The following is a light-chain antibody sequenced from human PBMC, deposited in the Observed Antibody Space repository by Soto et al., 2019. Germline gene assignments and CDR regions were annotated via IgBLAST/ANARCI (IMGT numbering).Light chain of an antibody. V-gene: IGKV3-20*01. Sequence: EIVLTKSPATLSLSTGERATLSCRASQSVSSYLAWYQQKPGQAPRLLIYGASSRATGIPDRFSGSGSGTDFTLTISRLEPEDFAVYYCQQYGSSPRPFGQGTKVDIK. CDR2: GAS. CDR3: QQYGSSPRP. J-gene: IGKJ1*01. CDR1: QSVSSY.